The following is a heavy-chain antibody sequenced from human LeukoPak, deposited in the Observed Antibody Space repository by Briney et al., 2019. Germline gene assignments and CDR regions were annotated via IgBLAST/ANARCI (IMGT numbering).Heavy chain of an antibody. Sequence: RSSETLSLTCSVSGGSIGSGRYYWAWIRQPPGKGLEWIGSIYNTWSTSYNPSLKSRVTMSVDTSKNQFSLRLSSVTAADTAVYYCARRAITFGGVIVDNYFDYWGQGILVTVSS. CDR2: IYNTWST. CDR3: ARRAITFGGVIVDNYFDY. D-gene: IGHD3-16*02. J-gene: IGHJ4*02. V-gene: IGHV4-39*01. CDR1: GGSIGSGRYY.